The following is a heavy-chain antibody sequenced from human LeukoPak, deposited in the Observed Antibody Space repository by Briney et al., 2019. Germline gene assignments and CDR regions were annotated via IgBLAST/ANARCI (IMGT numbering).Heavy chain of an antibody. V-gene: IGHV4-59*01. CDR1: GGSISSYY. CDR3: ARDGRGLIVGATRNAFDI. CDR2: IYYSGST. D-gene: IGHD1-26*01. Sequence: SETLSLTCTVSGGSISSYYWSWIRQPPGKGLEWIGYIYYSGSTNYNPSLKSRVTISVDTSKNQFSLKLSSVTAADTAVYYCARDGRGLIVGATRNAFDIWGQGTMVTVSS. J-gene: IGHJ3*02.